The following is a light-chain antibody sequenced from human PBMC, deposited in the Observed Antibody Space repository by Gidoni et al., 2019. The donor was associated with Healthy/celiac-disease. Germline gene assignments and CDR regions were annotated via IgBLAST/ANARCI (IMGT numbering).Light chain of an antibody. Sequence: DIQMTQSPSSLSASVGDRVTITCRASQSISSYVNWYQQKQGIAPKLLIYAASSLQSWVPSRFSGRGSGTDFNLTISSLQPEDFATYYCQQSYSTTWPFGQGTKVEIK. CDR3: QQSYSTTWP. CDR2: AAS. V-gene: IGKV1-39*01. J-gene: IGKJ1*01. CDR1: QSISSY.